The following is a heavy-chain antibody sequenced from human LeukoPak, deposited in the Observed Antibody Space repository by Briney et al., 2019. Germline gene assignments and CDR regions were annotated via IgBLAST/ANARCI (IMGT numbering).Heavy chain of an antibody. J-gene: IGHJ4*02. CDR3: ARDPSGYFNY. D-gene: IGHD3-22*01. Sequence: SETLSLTCNVSGGSVSSGSYYWSWIRQPPGKGLEWIGYVYNSGSTNYNAALKSRVTISADTSKNQFSLKLGSVTTTDTAKYYCARDPSGYFNYWGQGILVTVSS. V-gene: IGHV4-61*01. CDR2: VYNSGST. CDR1: GGSVSSGSYY.